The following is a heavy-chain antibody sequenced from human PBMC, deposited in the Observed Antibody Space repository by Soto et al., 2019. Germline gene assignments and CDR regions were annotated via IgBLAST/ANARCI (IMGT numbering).Heavy chain of an antibody. CDR1: GGSFSGYY. CDR2: INHSGST. Sequence: SETLSLTCAVYGGSFSGYYWSWIRQPPGKGLEWIGEINHSGSTNYNPSLKSRVTISVDTSKNQFSLKLSSMTAADTAVYYCARGRVRAAGTDGFDPWGQGTLVTGS. V-gene: IGHV4-34*01. D-gene: IGHD6-13*01. CDR3: ARGRVRAAGTDGFDP. J-gene: IGHJ5*02.